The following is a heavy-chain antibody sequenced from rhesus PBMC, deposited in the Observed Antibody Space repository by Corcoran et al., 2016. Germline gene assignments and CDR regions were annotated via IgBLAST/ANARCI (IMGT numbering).Heavy chain of an antibody. CDR1: GFTFSNSW. CDR2: IKNNTVGGTA. J-gene: IGHJ4*01. V-gene: IGHV3-16*01. CDR3: TRPSSDLVY. D-gene: IGHD3-22*01. Sequence: EVQLVESGGGLVQPGGSLRLSCAASGFTFSNSWMNWVRQAPGKGLEWVGFIKNNTVGGTAAYAESVKGKFTISRDDSKNTLYLQMNSLKTEDTAVYYWTRPSSDLVYWGQGVLVTVSS.